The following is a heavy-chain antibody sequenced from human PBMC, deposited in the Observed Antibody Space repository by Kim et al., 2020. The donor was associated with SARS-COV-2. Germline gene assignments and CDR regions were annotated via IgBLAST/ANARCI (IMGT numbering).Heavy chain of an antibody. CDR3: ATGRGIAVAPLGHTNWFDP. Sequence: VKVSCKVSGYTLTELSMHWVRQAPGKGLEWMGGFDPEDGETIYAQKFQGRVTMTEDTSTDTAYMELSSLRSEDTAVYYCATGRGIAVAPLGHTNWFDPWGQGTLVTVSS. CDR2: FDPEDGET. V-gene: IGHV1-24*01. D-gene: IGHD6-19*01. CDR1: GYTLTELS. J-gene: IGHJ5*02.